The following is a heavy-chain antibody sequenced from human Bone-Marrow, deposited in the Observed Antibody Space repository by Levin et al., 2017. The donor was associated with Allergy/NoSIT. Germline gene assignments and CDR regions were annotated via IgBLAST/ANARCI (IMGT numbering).Heavy chain of an antibody. D-gene: IGHD5-18*01. CDR2: IDNSGSV. V-gene: IGHV4-38-2*02. Sequence: SQTLSLTCSVSGYSIRSGYYWGWVRLPPGRGLEWIGMIDNSGSVSYNPSLKSRVTILIDTSENQVSLTVTSATAADTAVYFCARVDTVKSYYGLDIWGQGTTVTVSS. J-gene: IGHJ6*02. CDR1: GYSIRSGYY. CDR3: ARVDTVKSYYGLDI.